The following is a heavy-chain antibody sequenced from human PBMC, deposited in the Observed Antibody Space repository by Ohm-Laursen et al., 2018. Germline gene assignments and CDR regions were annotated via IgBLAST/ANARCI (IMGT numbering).Heavy chain of an antibody. D-gene: IGHD3-3*01. CDR1: GGSISSYY. J-gene: IGHJ4*02. CDR3: ASITIFGVVTY. V-gene: IGHV4-4*07. Sequence: SDTLSLTCTVSGGSISSYYWSWIRQPAGKGLEWIGRIYTSGSTSYNPSLKSRVTMSVDTSKIHFPLKLSSVTAADTAVYYCASITIFGVVTYWGQGTLVTVSS. CDR2: IYTSGST.